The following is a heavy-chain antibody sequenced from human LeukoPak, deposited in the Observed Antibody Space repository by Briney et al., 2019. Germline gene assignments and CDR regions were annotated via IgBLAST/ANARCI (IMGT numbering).Heavy chain of an antibody. CDR3: ARDWFDQRRSGYFYYYGMDV. J-gene: IGHJ6*02. D-gene: IGHD3-22*01. Sequence: PGGSLRLSCAASGFTFSSYAVHWVRQAPGKGLEWAAVISSDGSDKLYGDSVKGRFTISRDNSKNTLYLQMNGLRPEDTAVYYCARDWFDQRRSGYFYYYGMDVWGQGTTVTVSS. CDR1: GFTFSSYA. V-gene: IGHV3-30*03. CDR2: ISSDGSDK.